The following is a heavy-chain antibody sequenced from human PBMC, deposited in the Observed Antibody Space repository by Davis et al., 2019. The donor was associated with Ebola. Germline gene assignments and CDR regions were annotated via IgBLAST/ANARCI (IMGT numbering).Heavy chain of an antibody. J-gene: IGHJ3*02. V-gene: IGHV3-11*06. Sequence: PGGSLRLSCAASGFTFSDYYMSWIRQAPGKGLEWVSYITSDSSYTNSVDFLKGRFTISRDNAKNSLYLQMNGLRDEDTAVYYCARDRSGGAFDIWGQGTMVTVSS. D-gene: IGHD1-26*01. CDR1: GFTFSDYY. CDR3: ARDRSGGAFDI. CDR2: ITSDSSYT.